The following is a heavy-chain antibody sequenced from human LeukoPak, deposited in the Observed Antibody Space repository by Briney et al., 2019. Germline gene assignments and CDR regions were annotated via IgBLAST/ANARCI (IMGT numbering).Heavy chain of an antibody. CDR1: GFTFSSYG. CDR3: AKISTDSSGYYYDY. V-gene: IGHV3-23*01. CDR2: ISGGGGST. Sequence: GGSLRLSCAASGFTFSSYGMSWVRQAPGKGLEWVSAISGGGGSTYYADSVKGRFTISRDNSKNTLYLQMNSLRAEDTAVYYCAKISTDSSGYYYDYWGQGTLVTVSS. J-gene: IGHJ4*02. D-gene: IGHD3-22*01.